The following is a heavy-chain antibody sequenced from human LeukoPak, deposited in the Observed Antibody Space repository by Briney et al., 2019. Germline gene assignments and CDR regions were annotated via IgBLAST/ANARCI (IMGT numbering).Heavy chain of an antibody. Sequence: PGGSLRLSCAAPGFTLSSYSMNWGRQAPGKGLEWVSSISSSSSYIYYADSVKGRFTISRDNAKNSLYLQMNSLRAEDTAVYYCARVPWGAAPSVYYFDYWGQGTLVTVSS. CDR2: ISSSSSYI. V-gene: IGHV3-21*01. J-gene: IGHJ4*02. D-gene: IGHD1-26*01. CDR3: ARVPWGAAPSVYYFDY. CDR1: GFTLSSYS.